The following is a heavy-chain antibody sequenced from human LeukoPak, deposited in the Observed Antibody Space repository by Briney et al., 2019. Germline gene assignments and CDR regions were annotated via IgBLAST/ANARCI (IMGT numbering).Heavy chain of an antibody. CDR2: IKSKTAGGTT. CDR3: TTWGTYGY. CDR1: GFTFTNAW. V-gene: IGHV3-15*07. Sequence: PGGSLRLSCAASGFTFTNAWMNWVRQAPGKGLEWVGLIKSKTAGGTTDYAEPVRGRFTISRDDSKNTLYLQMDSLQIEDTAVYYCTTWGTYGYWGQGILVTVSS. J-gene: IGHJ4*02. D-gene: IGHD7-27*01.